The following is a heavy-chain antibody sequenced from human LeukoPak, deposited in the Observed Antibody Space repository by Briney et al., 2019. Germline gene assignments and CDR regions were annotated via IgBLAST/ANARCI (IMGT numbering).Heavy chain of an antibody. D-gene: IGHD3-10*01. CDR2: INHSGST. Sequence: PSETLSLTCAVYGGSFSGYYWSWIRQPPGKGLEWIGEINHSGSTNYNPSLKSRVTISVDTSKNQFSLKLSSVTAADTAVYYCARHRASYFLQHWGQGTLVTVSS. CDR1: GGSFSGYY. J-gene: IGHJ1*01. V-gene: IGHV4-34*01. CDR3: ARHRASYFLQH.